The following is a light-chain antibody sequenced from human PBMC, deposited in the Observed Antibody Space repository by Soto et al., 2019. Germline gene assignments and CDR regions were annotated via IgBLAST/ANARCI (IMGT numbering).Light chain of an antibody. J-gene: IGKJ1*01. Sequence: DIQMTQSPSTLSASVGDRVTISGRATQTLNGWLAWYQQKAGQAPHLLIYNASILGSGVPPRFSGRGSGTEFTLTISNLQTDDFAKYYCQQYNSPSCTFGQAT. V-gene: IGKV1-5*03. CDR1: QTLNGW. CDR2: NAS. CDR3: QQYNSPSCT.